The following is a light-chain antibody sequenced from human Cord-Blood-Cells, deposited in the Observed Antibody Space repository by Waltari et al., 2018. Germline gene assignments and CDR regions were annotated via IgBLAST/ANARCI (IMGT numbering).Light chain of an antibody. CDR2: EGS. Sequence: QSALTQPASVSGSPGQSITTPCPGTSSDAGSYNLVSWYQQHPGKAPKLMIYEGSKRPSGVSNRFSGSKSGNTASLTISGLQAEDEADYYCCSYAGSSTNWVFGGGTKLTVL. CDR3: CSYAGSSTNWV. J-gene: IGLJ3*02. CDR1: SSDAGSYNL. V-gene: IGLV2-23*01.